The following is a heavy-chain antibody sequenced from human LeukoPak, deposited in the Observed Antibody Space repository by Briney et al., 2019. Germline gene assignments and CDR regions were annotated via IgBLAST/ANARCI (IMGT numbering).Heavy chain of an antibody. V-gene: IGHV3-23*01. J-gene: IGHJ6*02. CDR1: GFRFSDFT. Sequence: HAGGSLRLSCAASGFRFSDFTMTWVRQAPGKGPEWVSAIGGRGGSTYYADSVGGRFTISRDNSKNTLYLQMNSLRAEDTAVYYCARDQIVVVPAAIQWYYYYGMDVWGQGTTVTVSS. CDR3: ARDQIVVVPAAIQWYYYYGMDV. D-gene: IGHD2-2*02. CDR2: IGGRGGST.